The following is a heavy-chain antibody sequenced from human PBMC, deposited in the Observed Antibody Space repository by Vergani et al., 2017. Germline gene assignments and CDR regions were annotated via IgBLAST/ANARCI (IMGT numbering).Heavy chain of an antibody. Sequence: QVQPPESGPGLVKPSETLSLPCTVSCYSLSSGYYWGWIRQPPAKVLEWIGSIYHSGSTNYNPSLKSRVTISVDTSKNQFSLKLSSVTAADTAVYYCARDQPYYYGSSGYQILYFDYWGQGTLVTVSS. CDR1: CYSLSSGYY. CDR2: IYHSGST. J-gene: IGHJ4*02. V-gene: IGHV4-38-2*02. D-gene: IGHD3-22*01. CDR3: ARDQPYYYGSSGYQILYFDY.